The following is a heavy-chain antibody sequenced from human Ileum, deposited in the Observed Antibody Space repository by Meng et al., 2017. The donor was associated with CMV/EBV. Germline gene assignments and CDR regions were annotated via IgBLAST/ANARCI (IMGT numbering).Heavy chain of an antibody. Sequence: FSAYAFSWVRRAPGLGLEWMGKIVPALGRTTYAQKFQGRVTITVDKSTNTIYMEMTGLRYQDTATYFCTKDNTVGTSGRRLNWFDPWGQGTLVTVSS. J-gene: IGHJ5*02. CDR2: IVPALGRT. CDR3: TKDNTVGTSGRRLNWFDP. CDR1: FSAYA. D-gene: IGHD3-10*01. V-gene: IGHV1-69*04.